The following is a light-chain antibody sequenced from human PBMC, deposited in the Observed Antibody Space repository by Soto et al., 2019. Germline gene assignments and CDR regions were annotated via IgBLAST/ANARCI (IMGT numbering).Light chain of an antibody. CDR2: DNT. V-gene: IGLV1-40*01. CDR3: QSYDTSLGAPYV. J-gene: IGLJ1*01. Sequence: VLTPPPSGTGAPGERGTIFRTGSHSNPGAGTDVHWYQQLPGTAPKLLIYDNTNRPSGVPDRFSGSKSGTSASLAITGLQAEDEADYYCQSYDTSLGAPYVFGTGTKVTVL. CDR1: HSNPGAGTD.